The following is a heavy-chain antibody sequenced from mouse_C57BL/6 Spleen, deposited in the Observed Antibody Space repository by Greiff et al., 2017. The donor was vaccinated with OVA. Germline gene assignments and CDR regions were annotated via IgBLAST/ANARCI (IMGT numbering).Heavy chain of an antibody. CDR2: IDPETGGT. J-gene: IGHJ2*01. CDR1: GYTFTDYE. CDR3: TRWGMVTPVDY. Sequence: VKLVESGAELVRPGASVTLSCKASGYTFTDYEMHWVKQTPVHGLEWIGAIDPETGGTAYNQKFKGKAILTADKSSSTAYMELRSLTSEDSAVYYCTRWGMVTPVDYWGQGTTLTVSS. V-gene: IGHV1-15*01. D-gene: IGHD2-2*01.